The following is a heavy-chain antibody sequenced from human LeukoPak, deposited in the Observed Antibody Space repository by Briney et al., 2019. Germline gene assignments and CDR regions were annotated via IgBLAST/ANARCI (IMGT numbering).Heavy chain of an antibody. Sequence: AGGSLRLSCAASGFTFSDYYMSWIRQAPGKGLEWVSDISGGGSHRKFADSVKGRLTISRENAKNPLYLQMNSLRVEDTAIYYCARVFYYDSSGYYDNWGQGTLVTVSS. D-gene: IGHD3-22*01. CDR2: ISGGGSHR. J-gene: IGHJ4*02. CDR3: ARVFYYDSSGYYDN. V-gene: IGHV3-11*06. CDR1: GFTFSDYY.